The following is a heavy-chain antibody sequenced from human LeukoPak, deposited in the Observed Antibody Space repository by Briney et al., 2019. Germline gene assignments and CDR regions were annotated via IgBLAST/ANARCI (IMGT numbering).Heavy chain of an antibody. Sequence: SVKVSCKASGGSFRNPAFVWVRQAPGQGLEWMGGIIPVFGTPNYADNFQGRVTFTADDSATTAYSDLTSLRSEDTAVYFCALLGDGRIGMGLLGSFDYWGQGTLVTASP. D-gene: IGHD3-16*01. CDR1: GGSFRNPA. V-gene: IGHV1-69*13. CDR3: ALLGDGRIGMGLLGSFDY. J-gene: IGHJ4*02. CDR2: IIPVFGTP.